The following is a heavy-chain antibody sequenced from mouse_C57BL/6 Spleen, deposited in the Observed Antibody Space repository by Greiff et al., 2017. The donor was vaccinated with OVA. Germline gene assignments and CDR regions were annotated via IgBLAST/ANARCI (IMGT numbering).Heavy chain of an antibody. V-gene: IGHV1-58*01. J-gene: IGHJ2*01. CDR1: GYTFTSYG. Sequence: VQLKQSGAELVRPGSSVKMSCKTSGYTFTSYGINWVKQRPGQGLEWIGYIYIGNGYTEYNEKFKGKATLTSDTSSSTAYMQLSSLTSEDSAIYFCANYDYDEGYYFDYWGQGTTLTVSS. CDR2: IYIGNGYT. D-gene: IGHD2-4*01. CDR3: ANYDYDEGYYFDY.